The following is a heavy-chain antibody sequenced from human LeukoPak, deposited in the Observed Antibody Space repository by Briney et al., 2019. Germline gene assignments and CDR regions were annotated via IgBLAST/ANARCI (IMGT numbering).Heavy chain of an antibody. J-gene: IGHJ4*02. D-gene: IGHD5-12*01. CDR2: IYPGDSDT. V-gene: IGHV5-51*01. CDR3: ARGGYDHLQPWVY. CDR1: GYSFTSYW. Sequence: GESLKISCKGSGYSFTSYWIGWVRQMPGKGLEWMGIIYPGDSDTRYSPSFQGQVTISADQSISTAYLQWSSLKASDTVMYYCARGGYDHLQPWVYWGQGTLVTVSS.